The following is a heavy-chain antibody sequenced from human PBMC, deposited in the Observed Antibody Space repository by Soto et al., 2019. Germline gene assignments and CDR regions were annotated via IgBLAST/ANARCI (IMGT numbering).Heavy chain of an antibody. D-gene: IGHD3-3*01. J-gene: IGHJ6*02. CDR1: GYTFTSYY. V-gene: IGHV1-46*01. CDR3: ARDMVTIFGVVITPYYYYYGMDV. Sequence: ASVKVSCKASGYTFTSYYMHWVRQAPGQGLEWMGIINPSGGSTSYAQKFQGRVTMTRDTSTSTVYMELSSLRSEDTVVYYCARDMVTIFGVVITPYYYYYGMDVWGQGTTVTVSS. CDR2: INPSGGST.